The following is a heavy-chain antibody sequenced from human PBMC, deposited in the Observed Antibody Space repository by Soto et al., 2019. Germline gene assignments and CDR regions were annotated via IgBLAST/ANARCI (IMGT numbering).Heavy chain of an antibody. CDR2: TYYRSKWYN. CDR1: GDSVSSNSAA. D-gene: IGHD3-10*01. Sequence: SQTLSLTCAISGDSVSSNSAAWNWIRQSPSRGLEWLGRTYYRSKWYNDYAVSVKSRITINPDTSKNQFSLQLNSVTPVDTAVYYCERALFIPGPTMVRGREVDVWGKGTTVTVSS. J-gene: IGHJ6*04. V-gene: IGHV6-1*01. CDR3: ERALFIPGPTMVRGREVDV.